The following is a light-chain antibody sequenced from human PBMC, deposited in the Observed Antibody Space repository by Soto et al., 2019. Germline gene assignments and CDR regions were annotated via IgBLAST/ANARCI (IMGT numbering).Light chain of an antibody. J-gene: IGKJ5*01. CDR3: YQYGSSPHT. V-gene: IGKV3-20*01. Sequence: EIVLTQSPATLSLSPGERASLSCRASQSVSSNYLAWFQQIPGQAPRLLISVASSRATGIPDRFSGSGSGTDFTLTISRLEPEDFAVYYCYQYGSSPHTFGQGTRLEIK. CDR2: VAS. CDR1: QSVSSNY.